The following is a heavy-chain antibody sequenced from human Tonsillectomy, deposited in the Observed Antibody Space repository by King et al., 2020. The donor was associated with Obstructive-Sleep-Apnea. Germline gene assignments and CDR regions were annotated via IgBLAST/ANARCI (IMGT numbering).Heavy chain of an antibody. J-gene: IGHJ3*02. D-gene: IGHD3-10*01. V-gene: IGHV3-23*04. CDR3: AKGRGYGSWGADAFDI. CDR1: GFTFSSYA. CDR2: ISGSGGST. Sequence: VQLVESGGGLVQPGGSLRLSCAASGFTFSSYAMSWVRQAPGKGLEWVSAISGSGGSTYYADSVKGRFTISRDNSKNTLYLQMNSLRAEDTAVYYCAKGRGYGSWGADAFDIWGQGTMVTVSS.